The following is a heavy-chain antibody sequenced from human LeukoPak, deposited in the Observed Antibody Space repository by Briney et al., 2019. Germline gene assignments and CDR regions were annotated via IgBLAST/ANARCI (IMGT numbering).Heavy chain of an antibody. D-gene: IGHD3-9*01. CDR3: ARGDILTGYYFYYYYYMDV. CDR2: INPNSGGT. J-gene: IGHJ6*03. CDR1: GYTFTGYY. Sequence: GASVKVSCKASGYTFTGYYMHWVRQAPGQGLEWMGWINPNSGGTNYAQKFQGRVTMTRDTSISTAYMELRSLRSDDTAVYYCARGDILTGYYFYYYYYMDVWGKGTTVTISS. V-gene: IGHV1-2*02.